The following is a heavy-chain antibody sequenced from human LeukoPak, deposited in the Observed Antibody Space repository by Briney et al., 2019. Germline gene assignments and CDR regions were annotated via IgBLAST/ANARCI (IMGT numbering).Heavy chain of an antibody. Sequence: SETLSLTCTVSGGSISSSSYYWGWIRQPPGKGLEWIGSIYYSGSTYYNPSLKSRVTISVDTSKNQFSLQLLSVTAADTAVYYCARQSRGAAAGNDYWGRGTLVTVSS. CDR1: GGSISSSSYY. CDR3: ARQSRGAAAGNDY. V-gene: IGHV4-39*01. J-gene: IGHJ4*02. D-gene: IGHD6-13*01. CDR2: IYYSGST.